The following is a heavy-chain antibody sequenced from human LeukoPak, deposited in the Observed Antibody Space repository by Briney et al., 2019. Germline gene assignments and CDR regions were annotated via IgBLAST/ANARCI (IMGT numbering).Heavy chain of an antibody. V-gene: IGHV3-7*03. CDR1: GFTFSSYG. CDR2: IKEDGTET. Sequence: GGSLRLSCAASGFTFSSYGMHWVRQAPGKGLEWVANIKEDGTETCYVDSVKGRFTISRDNAKNSLYLQMNSLRVEDTAVYYCAKEGRSLQTYWGQGTLVTVSS. J-gene: IGHJ4*02. CDR3: AKEGRSLQTY. D-gene: IGHD5-24*01.